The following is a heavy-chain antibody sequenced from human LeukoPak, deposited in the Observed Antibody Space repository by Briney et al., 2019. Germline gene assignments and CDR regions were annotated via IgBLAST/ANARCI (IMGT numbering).Heavy chain of an antibody. D-gene: IGHD2-15*01. J-gene: IGHJ4*02. V-gene: IGHV3-74*01. Sequence: GGSLRLSCAASGFTSSSYWMHWVRQAPGKGLVWVSRINSDGSNTTYADSVKGRFTISRDNAKKTLYLQMNSLRAEDTAVYYCARGRYCSAGICYFDYWGQGTLVTVSS. CDR2: INSDGSNT. CDR1: GFTSSSYW. CDR3: ARGRYCSAGICYFDY.